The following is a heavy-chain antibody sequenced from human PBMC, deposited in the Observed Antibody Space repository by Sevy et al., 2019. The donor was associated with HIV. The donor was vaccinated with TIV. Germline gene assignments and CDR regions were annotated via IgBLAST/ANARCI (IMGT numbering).Heavy chain of an antibody. V-gene: IGHV3-74*01. J-gene: IGHJ4*02. Sequence: GGSLRLSCAASGFTFSSYWMHWVHQAPGKGLVWVSRINSDGSSTSYADSVKGRFTISRDNAKNTLYLQMNSLRAEDTAVYYCARVPLMYYYGSGSYYRGGEYYFDYWGQGTLVTVSS. CDR2: INSDGSST. D-gene: IGHD3-10*01. CDR3: ARVPLMYYYGSGSYYRGGEYYFDY. CDR1: GFTFSSYW.